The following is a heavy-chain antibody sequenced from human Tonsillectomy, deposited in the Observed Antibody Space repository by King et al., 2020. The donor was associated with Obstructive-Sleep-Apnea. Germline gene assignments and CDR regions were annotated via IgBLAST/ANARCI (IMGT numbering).Heavy chain of an antibody. Sequence: VQLVESGGGVVQPGRSLSLSCAASGFTFSTYGMHWVRQAPGKGLEWVAVIWYDGSNEYYADSVKGRFTISRDNSKNTLYLQMNSLRAEDTAVYYCARGSGARFDYGLDVWGQGTTVTVSS. D-gene: IGHD3-10*01. CDR1: GFTFSTYG. CDR2: IWYDGSNE. CDR3: ARGSGARFDYGLDV. V-gene: IGHV3-33*01. J-gene: IGHJ6*02.